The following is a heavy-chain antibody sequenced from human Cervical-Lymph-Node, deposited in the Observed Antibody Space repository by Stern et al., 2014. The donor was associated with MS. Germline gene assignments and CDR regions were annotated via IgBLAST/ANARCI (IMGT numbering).Heavy chain of an antibody. V-gene: IGHV1-24*01. J-gene: IGHJ2*01. CDR3: ATDGSDSSSWPFDL. D-gene: IGHD6-13*01. CDR2: FDPEDGET. Sequence: VQSGAEVKKPGASGKVSCKVSGYTLTELSMHWVRQAPGKGLEWMGGFDPEDGETIYAQKFQGRVTMTEDTSTDTAYMELSSLRSEDTAVYYCATDGSDSSSWPFDLWGRGTLVTVSS. CDR1: GYTLTELS.